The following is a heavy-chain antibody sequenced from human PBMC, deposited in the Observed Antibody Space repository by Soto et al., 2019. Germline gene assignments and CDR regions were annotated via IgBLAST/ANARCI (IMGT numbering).Heavy chain of an antibody. CDR3: GRDGAKSLRNWFDP. Sequence: PSDTLSLTCTFSGASINGYYWSWIRKSAGKGLEWIGRIYATGTTDYNPSLKSRLMMSVDTSKNQFSLKMWSVTAADTAVYYCGRDGAKSLRNWFDPWGQGISVTVSS. V-gene: IGHV4-4*07. D-gene: IGHD1-26*01. CDR1: GASINGYY. J-gene: IGHJ5*02. CDR2: IYATGTT.